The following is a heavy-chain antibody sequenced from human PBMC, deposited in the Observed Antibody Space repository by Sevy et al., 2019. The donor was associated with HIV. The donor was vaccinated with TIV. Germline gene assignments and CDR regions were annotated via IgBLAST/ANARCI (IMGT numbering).Heavy chain of an antibody. Sequence: SETLSLTCTVSGDSLSSNDYYWAWIRQPPGKGLDWIGSIYYSGSTYYNPSLKSRVTISVDTSKNQFSLKLRSVTAADTAVYYCAREGPRIAQFDYWGQETLVTVSS. CDR1: GDSLSSNDYY. CDR2: IYYSGST. CDR3: AREGPRIAQFDY. V-gene: IGHV4-39*02. D-gene: IGHD6-13*01. J-gene: IGHJ4*02.